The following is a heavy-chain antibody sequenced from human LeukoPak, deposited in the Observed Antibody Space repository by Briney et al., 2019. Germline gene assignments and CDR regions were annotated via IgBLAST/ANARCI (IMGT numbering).Heavy chain of an antibody. CDR3: ERICSSTDCFIPD. D-gene: IGHD2-2*01. CDR1: GFTFSRHW. J-gene: IGHJ4*02. Sequence: PGGSLRLSCAASGFTFSRHWMHWVRQAPGKGLVWISRINSDASDTNYADFVKGRFTISRDNAKNTVYLQINSLRDEDTAVYYCERICSSTDCFIPDWGQGTLVTVSS. V-gene: IGHV3-74*01. CDR2: INSDASDT.